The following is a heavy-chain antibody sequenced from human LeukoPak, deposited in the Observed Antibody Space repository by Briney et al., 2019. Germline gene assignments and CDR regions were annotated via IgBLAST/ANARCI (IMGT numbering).Heavy chain of an antibody. Sequence: GGSLRLSCAASGFTFSSYWMSWVRQAPGKGLEWVANIKQDGSEKYYVDSVEGRFTISRDNAKNSLYLQMNSLRAEDTAVYYCARDLGVVVPAAIRSWFDPWGQGTLVTVSS. CDR3: ARDLGVVVPAAIRSWFDP. V-gene: IGHV3-7*01. D-gene: IGHD2-2*02. J-gene: IGHJ5*02. CDR2: IKQDGSEK. CDR1: GFTFSSYW.